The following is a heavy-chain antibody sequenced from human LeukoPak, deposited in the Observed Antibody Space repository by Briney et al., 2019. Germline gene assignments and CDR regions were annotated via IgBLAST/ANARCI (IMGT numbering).Heavy chain of an antibody. D-gene: IGHD3-22*01. Sequence: GGSLRLSCAASGFTFSNYAMSWVRQAPGKGLEWVSTISNSGGSTYSADSMKDRFTITRDNSKNTLFLQMSGLGAEDTAAYYCAKQTDTTGSRGGAFDIWGQGTMVTVSS. V-gene: IGHV3-23*01. J-gene: IGHJ3*02. CDR1: GFTFSNYA. CDR3: AKQTDTTGSRGGAFDI. CDR2: ISNSGGST.